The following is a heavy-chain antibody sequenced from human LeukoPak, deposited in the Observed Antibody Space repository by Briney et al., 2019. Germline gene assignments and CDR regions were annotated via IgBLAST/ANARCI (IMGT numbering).Heavy chain of an antibody. CDR2: IKQDGSEK. CDR1: GFSFSTYW. J-gene: IGHJ4*02. D-gene: IGHD6-19*01. CDR3: ARAWSYSTGWYNY. Sequence: GGSLRVSCAASGFSFSTYWMSWVRQAPGKGLEWVANIKQDGSEKYYVDSVKGRFTISRDNAKNSLYLQMNSLRVGDTAVYYCARAWSYSTGWYNYWGQGTLVTVSS. V-gene: IGHV3-7*04.